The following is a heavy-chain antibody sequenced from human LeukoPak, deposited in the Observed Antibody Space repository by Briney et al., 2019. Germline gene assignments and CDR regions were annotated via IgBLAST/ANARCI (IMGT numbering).Heavy chain of an antibody. Sequence: SQTLSLTCAISGDSVSSTSAAWNWIRQSPSRGLEWLGRTYYRSKWYNDYAISVKSRITISPDTSKNQFSLKLSSVTAADTAVYYCARDLSGGCSSTSCYRPHGGLRFDPWGQGTLVTVSS. J-gene: IGHJ5*02. V-gene: IGHV6-1*01. CDR1: GDSVSSTSAA. CDR2: TYYRSKWYN. D-gene: IGHD2-2*01. CDR3: ARDLSGGCSSTSCYRPHGGLRFDP.